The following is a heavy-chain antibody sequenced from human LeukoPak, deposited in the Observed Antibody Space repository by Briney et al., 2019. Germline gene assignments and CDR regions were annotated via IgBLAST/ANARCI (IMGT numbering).Heavy chain of an antibody. J-gene: IGHJ4*02. CDR2: ISGSGGST. CDR3: AKVVSGYYYDSSGYTDY. CDR1: GFTFSSYA. D-gene: IGHD3-22*01. V-gene: IGHV3-23*01. Sequence: PGGSLRLXCSASGFTFSSYAMSWVRQAPGRGLEWVSAISGSGGSTYYADSVRGRFTISRDNYDNTMYLQMNSLSAEDTAVYYCAKVVSGYYYDSSGYTDYWGQGTLVTVSS.